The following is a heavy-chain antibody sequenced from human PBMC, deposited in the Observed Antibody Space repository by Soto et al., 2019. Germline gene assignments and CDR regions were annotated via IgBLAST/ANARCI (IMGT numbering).Heavy chain of an antibody. CDR2: IIPIFGTA. CDR1: GGTFSSYA. D-gene: IGHD6-19*01. Sequence: SVKVSCKASGGTFSSYAISWVRQAPGEGLEWMGGIIPIFGTANYAQKFQGRVTITAGESTSTAYMELSSLRSEDTAVYYCARVSSSGWYLRWFDPWGQGTLATVST. V-gene: IGHV1-69*13. J-gene: IGHJ5*02. CDR3: ARVSSSGWYLRWFDP.